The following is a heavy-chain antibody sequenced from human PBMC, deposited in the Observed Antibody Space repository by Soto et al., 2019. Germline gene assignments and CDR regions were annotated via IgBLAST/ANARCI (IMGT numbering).Heavy chain of an antibody. Sequence: QVQLVQSGAEVKKPGSSVKVSCKASGGTVSRYAISWVRQAPGQGLEWMGGIIPILGTANYAQKFQGRVTITADESTSTAYMELSSLRSEDTAVYYCASPHSSSSDYYYYGMDVWGQGTTVTVSS. CDR1: GGTVSRYA. CDR3: ASPHSSSSDYYYYGMDV. CDR2: IIPILGTA. J-gene: IGHJ6*02. D-gene: IGHD6-6*01. V-gene: IGHV1-69*01.